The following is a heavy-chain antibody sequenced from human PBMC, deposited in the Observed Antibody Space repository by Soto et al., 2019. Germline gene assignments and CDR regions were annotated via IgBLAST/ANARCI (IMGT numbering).Heavy chain of an antibody. J-gene: IGHJ3*02. CDR1: GGPISSGHYY. CDR2: IYYSGRT. V-gene: IGHV4-30-4*01. D-gene: IGHD3-22*01. CDR3: ARAKDSSGYYSDAFDI. Sequence: PSETLSLPCTVSGGPISSGHYYWSWIRQPPGKDLEWIGYIYYSGRTYYNPSLKSRVTISVDTSKNQFSLKLSSVTAADTAVYYCARAKDSSGYYSDAFDIWGQGTMVTVSS.